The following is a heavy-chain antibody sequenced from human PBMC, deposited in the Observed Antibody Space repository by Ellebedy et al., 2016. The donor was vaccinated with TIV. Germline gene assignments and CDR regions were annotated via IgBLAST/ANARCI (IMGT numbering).Heavy chain of an antibody. D-gene: IGHD6-6*01. Sequence: ASVKVSCKTSGYTFTAYHIHWVRQAPGQGLEWMGWVYPENGDTTYAQKFQGRITMPRDTSTPTVSMELNSPRSDDTAVYYCAAFPYLSSSSAYWGQGALVTVSS. V-gene: IGHV1-2*02. CDR1: GYTFTAYH. CDR3: AAFPYLSSSSAY. J-gene: IGHJ4*02. CDR2: VYPENGDT.